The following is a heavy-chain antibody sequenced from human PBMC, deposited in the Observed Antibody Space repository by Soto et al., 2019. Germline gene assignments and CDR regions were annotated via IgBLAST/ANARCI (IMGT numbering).Heavy chain of an antibody. CDR1: GGSISRYF. CDR3: ARSYGSGSYYDYYYGMDV. D-gene: IGHD3-10*01. J-gene: IGHJ6*02. V-gene: IGHV4-59*01. Sequence: SETLSLTCTVSGGSISRYFWSWIRQSPGERLEWIGYIYYSGSSNYNPSLQSRVTISVDTSKNQFSLKLSSVTAADTAVYYCARSYGSGSYYDYYYGMDVWGQGTTVTVSS. CDR2: IYYSGSS.